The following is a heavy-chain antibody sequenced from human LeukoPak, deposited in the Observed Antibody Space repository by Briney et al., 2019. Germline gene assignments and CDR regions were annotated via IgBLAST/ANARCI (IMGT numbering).Heavy chain of an antibody. CDR3: ARLPLTKRYCSSTSCYISNDYYYSYYMDV. D-gene: IGHD2-2*02. V-gene: IGHV4-34*01. CDR2: INHSGRN. J-gene: IGHJ6*03. Sequence: SETLSLTCAVYAGSFSGFYWSWHRPPLGKGREWFGEINHSGRNNSNPSLKSGVTISVDTSKNQFSLKLSSVPAADTAVYYCARLPLTKRYCSSTSCYISNDYYYSYYMDVWGKGTTVTVSS. CDR1: AGSFSGFY.